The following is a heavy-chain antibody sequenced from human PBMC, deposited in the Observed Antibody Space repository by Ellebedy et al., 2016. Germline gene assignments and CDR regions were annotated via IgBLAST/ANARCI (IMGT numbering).Heavy chain of an antibody. D-gene: IGHD4-17*01. V-gene: IGHV3-9*01. Sequence: SLKISXAASGFTFDDYAMHWVRQAPGKGLEWVSGISWNSGSIGYADSVKGRFTISRDNSKNSLYLQMNSLRTEDTALYYCAKDRSYGDYNYFDYWGQGTLVTVSS. CDR1: GFTFDDYA. J-gene: IGHJ4*02. CDR2: ISWNSGSI. CDR3: AKDRSYGDYNYFDY.